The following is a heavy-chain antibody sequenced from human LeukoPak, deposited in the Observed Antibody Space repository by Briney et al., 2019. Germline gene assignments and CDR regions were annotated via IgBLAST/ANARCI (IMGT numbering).Heavy chain of an antibody. CDR2: ISNSGGTT. V-gene: IGHV3-23*01. D-gene: IGHD4/OR15-4a*01. Sequence: GGSLRLSCAASGFTFSSYAMSWVRQAPGKGLECVSRISNSGGTTYYADSVKGRFTVSRDNSKNTLYLQMNNLRAEDTAVYYCARGGHFKYGGKKGPVSRPIDSWGQGTLVTVSS. CDR3: ARGGHFKYGGKKGPVSRPIDS. CDR1: GFTFSSYA. J-gene: IGHJ4*02.